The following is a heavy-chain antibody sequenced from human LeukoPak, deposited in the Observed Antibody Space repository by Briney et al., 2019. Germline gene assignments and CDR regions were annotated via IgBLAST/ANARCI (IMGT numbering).Heavy chain of an antibody. Sequence: GGSLRLSCAGSGFTFSSSWMHWVRQAPGKGLVWVSRIDNGGSTTLYADSVRGRFIISRDNAKNTLYLQKNSRRPEDTAIYYCARVRSDYSSSSPPDYWGQGTPVTVSS. V-gene: IGHV3-74*01. CDR2: IDNGGSTT. J-gene: IGHJ4*02. CDR1: GFTFSSSW. CDR3: ARVRSDYSSSSPPDY. D-gene: IGHD6-6*01.